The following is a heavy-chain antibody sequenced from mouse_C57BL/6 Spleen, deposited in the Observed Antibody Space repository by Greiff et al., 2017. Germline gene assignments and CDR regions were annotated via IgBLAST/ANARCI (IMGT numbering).Heavy chain of an antibody. CDR1: GFTFSSYA. Sequence: DVMLVESGGGLVKPGGSLKLSCAASGFTFSSYAMSWVRQTPEKRLEWVATISDGGSYTYYPDNVKGRFTISRDNAKNNLYLQMSHLKSDDTAMYYCARACTTVVSDGYFDVWGTGTTVTVSS. D-gene: IGHD1-1*01. CDR3: ARACTTVVSDGYFDV. V-gene: IGHV5-4*03. CDR2: ISDGGSYT. J-gene: IGHJ1*03.